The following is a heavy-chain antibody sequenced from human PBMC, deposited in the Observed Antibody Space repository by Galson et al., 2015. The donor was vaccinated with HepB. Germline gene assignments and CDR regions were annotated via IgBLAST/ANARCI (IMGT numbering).Heavy chain of an antibody. CDR1: EFTFSSYA. CDR3: AKGLHSSAWDYFDY. V-gene: IGHV3-23*01. CDR2: ISGSRGAK. J-gene: IGHJ4*02. D-gene: IGHD6-19*01. Sequence: SLRLSCAASEFTFSSYAMSWVRQAPGQGLEWVSGISGSRGAKYYAVSVKGRFTISRDNSRNTLYLQINSLRGEDTAVYYCAKGLHSSAWDYFDYWGQGTLVTVSS.